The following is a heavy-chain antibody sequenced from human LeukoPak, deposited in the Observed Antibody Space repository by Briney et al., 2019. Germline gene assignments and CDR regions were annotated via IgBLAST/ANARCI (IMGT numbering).Heavy chain of an antibody. Sequence: GGSLRLSCAASGFTFSSYSMNWVRQAPGKGLEWVSSISSSSSYIYYADSVKGRFTISRDNAKNSLYLQMNSLRAEDTAVYYCARKGYCSGGSCYDFFSDYWGQGTLVTVSS. V-gene: IGHV3-21*01. CDR2: ISSSSSYI. CDR3: ARKGYCSGGSCYDFFSDY. CDR1: GFTFSSYS. D-gene: IGHD2-15*01. J-gene: IGHJ4*02.